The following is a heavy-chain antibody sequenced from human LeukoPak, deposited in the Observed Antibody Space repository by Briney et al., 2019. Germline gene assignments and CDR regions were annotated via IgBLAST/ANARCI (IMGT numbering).Heavy chain of an antibody. J-gene: IGHJ4*02. CDR1: GFTFSGSA. D-gene: IGHD3-22*01. CDR2: ISYDGSNK. V-gene: IGHV3-30*04. Sequence: GGSLRLSCAASGFTFSGSAMHWVRQAPGKGLEWVAVISYDGSNKYYADSVKGRFTISRDNSKNTLYLQMNSLRAEDTAVYYCARSYLLYYYDSSGSLGYWGQGTLVTVSS. CDR3: ARSYLLYYYDSSGSLGY.